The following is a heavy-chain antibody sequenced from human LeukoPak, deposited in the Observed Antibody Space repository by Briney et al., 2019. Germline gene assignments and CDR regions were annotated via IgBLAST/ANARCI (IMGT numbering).Heavy chain of an antibody. V-gene: IGHV3-73*01. J-gene: IGHJ4*02. D-gene: IGHD3-22*01. CDR2: IRSKADSYAT. CDR3: TRLDSSGYYDY. Sequence: GGSLRLSCAASGFTFSGSVMHGVRQAAGKGLEGVGRIRSKADSYATAYAASVKGRFTISRDDSKNTAYLQMNSLKTEDTAVYYCTRLDSSGYYDYWGQGTLVTVSS. CDR1: GFTFSGSV.